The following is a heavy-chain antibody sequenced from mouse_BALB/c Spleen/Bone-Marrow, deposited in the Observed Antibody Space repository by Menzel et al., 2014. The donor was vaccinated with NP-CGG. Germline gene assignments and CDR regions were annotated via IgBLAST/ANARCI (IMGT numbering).Heavy chain of an antibody. CDR1: GFTFSNYG. CDR2: INSGGSYT. J-gene: IGHJ4*01. V-gene: IGHV5-6*01. D-gene: IGHD2-4*01. CDR3: TRRGATMITAYYPLDY. Sequence: EVKLMESGGDLVKPGGTLKLSCAASGFTFSNYGMSWVRQTTEKRLGWVATINSGGSYTYYPDSVKGRFTISRYNAKSTLYLQMNMLKSEGTAIYYCTRRGATMITAYYPLDYWAQVTSVTVSS.